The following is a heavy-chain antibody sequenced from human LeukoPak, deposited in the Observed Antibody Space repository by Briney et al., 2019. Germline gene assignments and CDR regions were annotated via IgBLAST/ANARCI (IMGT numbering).Heavy chain of an antibody. J-gene: IGHJ4*02. Sequence: ASVKVSCKASGFTFTISAMHWVRQAPGQGLEWMGIINPSGGSTSYAQKFQGRVTMTRDMSTSTVYMELSSLRSEDTAVYYCARLLYCSGGSCYEYFDYWGQGTLVTVSS. CDR2: INPSGGST. V-gene: IGHV1-46*01. CDR1: GFTFTISA. CDR3: ARLLYCSGGSCYEYFDY. D-gene: IGHD2-15*01.